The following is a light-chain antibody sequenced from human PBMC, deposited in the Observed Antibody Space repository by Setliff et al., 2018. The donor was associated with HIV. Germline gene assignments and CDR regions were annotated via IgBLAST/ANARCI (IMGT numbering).Light chain of an antibody. CDR1: NSDVGGYNY. Sequence: QSVLTQPASVSGSPGQSITISCTGTNSDVGGYNYVSWYQQHPGKAPKLMIYEVSNRPSGVSNRFSGSKSGNTASLTISGLQAEDEADYYCSSYTSSNTLVFGTGTKV. J-gene: IGLJ1*01. V-gene: IGLV2-14*01. CDR2: EVS. CDR3: SSYTSSNTLV.